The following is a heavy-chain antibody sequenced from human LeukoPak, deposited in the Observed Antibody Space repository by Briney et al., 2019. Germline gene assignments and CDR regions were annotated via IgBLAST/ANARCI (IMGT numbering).Heavy chain of an antibody. CDR2: INPSGGST. J-gene: IGHJ5*02. D-gene: IGHD6-13*01. Sequence: GASVKVSCKASGYTFTSCYMHWVRQAPGQGLEWMGIINPSGGSTSYAQKFQGRVTMTRDMSTSTVYMELSSLRSEDTAVYYCARDVDKQLVGGHWFDPWGQGTLVTVSS. V-gene: IGHV1-46*01. CDR3: ARDVDKQLVGGHWFDP. CDR1: GYTFTSCY.